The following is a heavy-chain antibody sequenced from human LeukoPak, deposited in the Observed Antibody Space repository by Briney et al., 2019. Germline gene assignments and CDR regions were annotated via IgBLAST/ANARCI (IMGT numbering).Heavy chain of an antibody. V-gene: IGHV4-39*07. J-gene: IGHJ4*02. CDR3: AREWLGLDY. CDR1: GGSISSSSYY. Sequence: PSETLSLTCTVSGGSISSSSYYWGWFRQPPGKGLEWIGNIYYSGSTYYNPSLKSRVTISVDKSKNQFSLKLSSVTAADTAVYYCAREWLGLDYWGQGTLVTVSS. CDR2: IYYSGST. D-gene: IGHD6-19*01.